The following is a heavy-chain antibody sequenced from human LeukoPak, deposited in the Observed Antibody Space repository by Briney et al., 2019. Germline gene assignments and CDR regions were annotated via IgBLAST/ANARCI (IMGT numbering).Heavy chain of an antibody. CDR2: IYHSGTT. V-gene: IGHV4-38-2*02. CDR1: GYSIRGGYY. Sequence: KPSETLSLTCGVSGYSIRGGYYWGWIRQPPGKGLEWIGSIYHSGTTYYNPSLKSRVTISVDTSKNQFSLKLSSVTAADTAVYYCARELVSEMDYWGQGTLVTVSS. D-gene: IGHD5-24*01. J-gene: IGHJ4*02. CDR3: ARELVSEMDY.